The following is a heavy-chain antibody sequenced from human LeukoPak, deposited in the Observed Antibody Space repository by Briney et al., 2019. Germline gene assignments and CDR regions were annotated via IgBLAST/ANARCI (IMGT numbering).Heavy chain of an antibody. V-gene: IGHV3-30-3*01. CDR2: ISTDGSNK. J-gene: IGHJ4*02. CDR1: GFTFSNYA. Sequence: GSLRLSCAASGFTFSNYAVHWVRQAPGKGLEWVAVISTDGSNKYYADSVKGRFTISRDDSKNTLYLQMNSLRDEDTAVYYCARGEAYWYGYWGQGTLVTVSS. CDR3: ARGEAYWYGY. D-gene: IGHD2-8*02.